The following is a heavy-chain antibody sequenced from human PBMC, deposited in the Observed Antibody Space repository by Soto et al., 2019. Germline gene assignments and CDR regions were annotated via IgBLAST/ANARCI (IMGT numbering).Heavy chain of an antibody. CDR3: ARGTIVVVPTYYYYYMDV. V-gene: IGHV4-34*01. CDR2: INHSGST. J-gene: IGHJ6*03. D-gene: IGHD2-2*01. CDR1: GGSFSGYY. Sequence: SETLSLTCAVYGGSFSGYYWSWIRQPPGKGLEWIGEINHSGSTNYNPSLKSRVTISVDTSKNQFSLKLSSVTAADTAVYYCARGTIVVVPTYYYYYMDVWGKGTTVTVSS.